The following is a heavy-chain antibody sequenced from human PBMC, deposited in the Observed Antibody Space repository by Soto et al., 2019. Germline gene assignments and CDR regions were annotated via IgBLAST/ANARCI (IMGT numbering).Heavy chain of an antibody. V-gene: IGHV3-13*01. D-gene: IGHD6-13*01. CDR1: GFTFSSYD. Sequence: EVQLVESGGDLVQPGGSLRLSCAASGFTFSSYDFHWVRQTTGKGLEWVSAIGKAGDTYYAGSVKGRFTISRENAKNSLYLQMNCLRAGDTAVYYCTRGAAGFDYWGQGTLVTVSS. CDR3: TRGAAGFDY. J-gene: IGHJ4*02. CDR2: IGKAGDT.